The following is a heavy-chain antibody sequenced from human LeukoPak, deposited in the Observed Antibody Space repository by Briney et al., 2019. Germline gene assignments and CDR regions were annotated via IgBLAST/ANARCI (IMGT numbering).Heavy chain of an antibody. CDR2: INQDGSEK. D-gene: IGHD1-7*01. CDR1: GFSFSNSW. Sequence: GGSLRLSCAASGFSFSNSWMTWVRQAPGKGLQWVANINQDGSEKYFVDSVKGRFTISRDNAKNSLYLHMNSLRAEDTAVYYCARGTTDRFDYWGQGTLVTVSS. CDR3: ARGTTDRFDY. J-gene: IGHJ4*02. V-gene: IGHV3-7*01.